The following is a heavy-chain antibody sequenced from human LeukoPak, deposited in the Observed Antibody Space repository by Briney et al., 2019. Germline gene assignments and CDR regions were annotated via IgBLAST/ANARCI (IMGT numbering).Heavy chain of an antibody. Sequence: ASVKVSCKASGYTFTSYGISWVRQAPGQGLEWMGWISAYNGNTNYAQKLQGRVTMTTDTSTSTAYMELRSLRSDDTAVYYCARGRGRSITIFGVVITPTGFDPWGQGTLVTVSS. CDR1: GYTFTSYG. J-gene: IGHJ5*02. CDR3: ARGRGRSITIFGVVITPTGFDP. CDR2: ISAYNGNT. V-gene: IGHV1-18*01. D-gene: IGHD3-3*01.